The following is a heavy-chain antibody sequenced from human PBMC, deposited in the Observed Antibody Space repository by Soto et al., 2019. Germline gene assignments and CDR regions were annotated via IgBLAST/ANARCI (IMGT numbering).Heavy chain of an antibody. CDR1: GGTFSSYT. CDR2: IIPILGIA. V-gene: IGHV1-69*02. Sequence: QVQLVQSGAEVKKPGSSVKVSCKASGGTFSSYTISWVRQAPGQGLEWMGRIIPILGIANSAQKFQGRVTITEDKSTSTDDLELSSLRSEDTAVYYCARGSYGDYLDYWGQGTLVTVSS. J-gene: IGHJ4*02. CDR3: ARGSYGDYLDY. D-gene: IGHD4-17*01.